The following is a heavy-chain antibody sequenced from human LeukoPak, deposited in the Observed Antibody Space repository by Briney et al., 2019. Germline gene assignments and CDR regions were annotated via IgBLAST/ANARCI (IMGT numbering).Heavy chain of an antibody. CDR2: IWYDGSKK. CDR3: ARVANITTFGMDV. Sequence: PGGPLRLSCAASAFTFSSFGMHWVRQAPGKGLEWVAVIWYDGSKKYYADSVKGRFTISRDNSKNTLYLQMNSLRAEDTAVYYCARVANITTFGMDVWGQGTTVTVSS. D-gene: IGHD3-9*01. CDR1: AFTFSSFG. V-gene: IGHV3-33*01. J-gene: IGHJ6*02.